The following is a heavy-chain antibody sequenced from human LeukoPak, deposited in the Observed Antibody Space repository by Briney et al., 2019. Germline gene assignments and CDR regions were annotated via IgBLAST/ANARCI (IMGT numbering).Heavy chain of an antibody. CDR1: GFSVGNYW. J-gene: IGHJ5*02. CDR3: AKLDWFDP. D-gene: IGHD3-3*02. Sequence: GGSLRLSCAASGFSVGNYWMHWVRQAPGKGLVWVSRSEGDDTTTTYADSVKGRFTVSRENAKNTVYLQMNSLRVEDTAVYYCAKLDWFDPWGQGTLVTVSP. V-gene: IGHV3-74*03. CDR2: SEGDDTTT.